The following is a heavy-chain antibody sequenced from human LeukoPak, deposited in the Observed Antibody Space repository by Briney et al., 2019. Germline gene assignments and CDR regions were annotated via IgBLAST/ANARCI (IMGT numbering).Heavy chain of an antibody. J-gene: IGHJ4*02. CDR2: INPSGGST. CDR3: ARGSYYYDSSGYYYVEEQFPYDY. CDR1: GYTFTGYY. Sequence: ASVKVSCKASGYTFTGYYMHWVRQAPGQGLEWMGIINPSGGSTSYAQKFQGRVTMTRDTSTSTVYMELSSLRPEDTAVYYCARGSYYYDSSGYYYVEEQFPYDYWGQGTLVTVSS. D-gene: IGHD3-22*01. V-gene: IGHV1-46*01.